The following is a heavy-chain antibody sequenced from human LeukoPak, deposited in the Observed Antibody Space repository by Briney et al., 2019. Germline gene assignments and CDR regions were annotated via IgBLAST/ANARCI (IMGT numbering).Heavy chain of an antibody. CDR1: GGSISSYY. J-gene: IGHJ4*02. D-gene: IGHD6-19*01. V-gene: IGHV4-59*08. Sequence: SETLSLTCTVSGGSISSYYWSWIRQPPGKGLEWIGYIYYSGSTNYNPSLKSRVTISVDTSKNQFSLKLSSVTAADTAVYYCARRSQWPRPLGFDYWGQGTLVTVSS. CDR3: ARRSQWPRPLGFDY. CDR2: IYYSGST.